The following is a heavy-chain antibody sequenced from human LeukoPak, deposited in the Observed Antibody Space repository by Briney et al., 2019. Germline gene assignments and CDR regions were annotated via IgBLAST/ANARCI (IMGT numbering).Heavy chain of an antibody. Sequence: AASVKVSCKASGYTFTSYGISLVRQAPGQGLEWMGWISAYNGNTNYAQKLQGRVTMTTDTSTSTAYMELSSLRSEDTAVYYWAIGYSGYFDYWGRGTLVTVSS. CDR3: AIGYSGYFDY. CDR2: ISAYNGNT. D-gene: IGHD5-12*01. J-gene: IGHJ4*02. CDR1: GYTFTSYG. V-gene: IGHV1-18*01.